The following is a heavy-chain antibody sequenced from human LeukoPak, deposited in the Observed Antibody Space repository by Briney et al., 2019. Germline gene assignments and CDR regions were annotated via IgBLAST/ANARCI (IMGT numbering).Heavy chain of an antibody. J-gene: IGHJ4*02. CDR2: ISAYNGNT. D-gene: IGHD2-15*01. CDR3: ARACYGSGGSCYSDY. CDR1: GYTFTSYS. V-gene: IGHV1-18*01. Sequence: ASVKVSCKASGYTFTSYSISWVRQAPGQGLEWMGWISAYNGNTIYAQKVKGRVTMTTDTSTRTAYMELRSLKSDDTAVYYYARACYGSGGSCYSDYWGQGTLVTVSS.